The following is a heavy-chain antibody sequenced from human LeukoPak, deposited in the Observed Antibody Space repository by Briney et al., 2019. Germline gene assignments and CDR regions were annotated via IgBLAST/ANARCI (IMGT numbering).Heavy chain of an antibody. CDR2: IYIAGRT. CDR3: ARGTIFGDYYYYGMDV. CDR1: GFTVSGKD. D-gene: IGHD3-3*01. J-gene: IGHJ6*02. V-gene: IGHV3-66*01. Sequence: GGSLRLSCAASGFTVSGKDMNWVRQAPGKGLEWVSGIYIAGRTVSADSVKGRFTISRDNSKNTLYLQMNSLRAEDTALYYCARGTIFGDYYYYGMDVWGQGTTVTVSS.